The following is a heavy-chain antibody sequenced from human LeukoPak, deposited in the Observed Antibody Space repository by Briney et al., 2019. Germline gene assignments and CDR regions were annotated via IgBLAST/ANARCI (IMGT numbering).Heavy chain of an antibody. V-gene: IGHV3-11*01. CDR2: ISEDGRIT. CDR1: GFTFSDFY. J-gene: IGHJ4*02. D-gene: IGHD3/OR15-3a*01. CDR3: ARRGNTDSWTVLIDY. Sequence: GGSLRLSCAASGFTFSDFYMTWIRQAPGKGLEWISYISEDGRITYYADSLKSRFTISRDNAKNSLSLQVDSLRADDTAVYFCARRGNTDSWTVLIDYWGQGTLVTVSS.